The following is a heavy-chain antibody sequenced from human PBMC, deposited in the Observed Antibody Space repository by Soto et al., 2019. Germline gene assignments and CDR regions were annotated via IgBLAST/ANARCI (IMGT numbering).Heavy chain of an antibody. CDR3: ASRYYYDSSGYYKKKPTLDY. D-gene: IGHD3-22*01. CDR1: GGTFSSYA. Sequence: SVKVSCKASGGTFSSYAISWVRQAPGQGLEWMGGITPIFGTANYAQKFQGRVTITADESTSTAYMELSSLRSEDTAVYYCASRYYYDSSGYYKKKPTLDYWGQGTLVTVSS. CDR2: ITPIFGTA. V-gene: IGHV1-69*13. J-gene: IGHJ4*02.